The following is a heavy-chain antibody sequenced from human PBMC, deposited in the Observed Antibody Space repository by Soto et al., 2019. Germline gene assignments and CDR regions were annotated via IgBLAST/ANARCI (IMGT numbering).Heavy chain of an antibody. CDR1: GGSISSYY. CDR2: IYYSGST. Sequence: PSETLSLTCTVSGGSISSYYWSWIRQPPGKGLEWIGYIYYSGSTNYNPSLKSRVTISVDTSKNQFSLKLSSVTAADTAVYYCARDQQWLDLLFDYWGQGTLVTVSS. D-gene: IGHD6-19*01. V-gene: IGHV4-59*01. J-gene: IGHJ4*02. CDR3: ARDQQWLDLLFDY.